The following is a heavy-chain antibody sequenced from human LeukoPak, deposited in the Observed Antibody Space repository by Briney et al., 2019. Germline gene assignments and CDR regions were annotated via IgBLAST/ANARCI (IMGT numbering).Heavy chain of an antibody. Sequence: ASVKVSCKASGYTFTGYYMHWVRQAPGQGLEWMGWINPNSGGTNYAQKFQGRVTMTRDTSISTAYMELSRLRSDDTAVYYCARGGFWSGYYNTYWFDPWGQGTLVTVSS. V-gene: IGHV1-2*02. CDR1: GYTFTGYY. J-gene: IGHJ5*02. CDR2: INPNSGGT. CDR3: ARGGFWSGYYNTYWFDP. D-gene: IGHD3-3*01.